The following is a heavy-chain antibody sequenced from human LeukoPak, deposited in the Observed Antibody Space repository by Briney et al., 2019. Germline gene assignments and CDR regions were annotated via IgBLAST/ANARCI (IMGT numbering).Heavy chain of an antibody. Sequence: ASVKVSCKASAYTFSNYGFNWVRQAPGQGLEWMGWISAYNGNTKYAQKLQGRFTMTTDTSTSTAYMELRSLTSDDTAVYYCARDLDASGSYYTDLWGQGTLVTVSS. J-gene: IGHJ5*02. V-gene: IGHV1-18*01. CDR1: AYTFSNYG. CDR3: ARDLDASGSYYTDL. CDR2: ISAYNGNT. D-gene: IGHD3-10*01.